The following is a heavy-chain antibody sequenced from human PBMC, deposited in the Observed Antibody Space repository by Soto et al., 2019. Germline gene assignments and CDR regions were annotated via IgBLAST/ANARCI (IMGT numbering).Heavy chain of an antibody. Sequence: ASVKVSCKASGYTFTSYGISWVRQAPGQGLEWMGWISAYNGNTNYAQKLQGRVTMTTDTSTSTAYMELRSLRSDDTAVYYCARDLSHYYDSSGYYTFYWGQGTLVTVS. CDR1: GYTFTSYG. CDR3: ARDLSHYYDSSGYYTFY. CDR2: ISAYNGNT. J-gene: IGHJ4*02. V-gene: IGHV1-18*01. D-gene: IGHD3-22*01.